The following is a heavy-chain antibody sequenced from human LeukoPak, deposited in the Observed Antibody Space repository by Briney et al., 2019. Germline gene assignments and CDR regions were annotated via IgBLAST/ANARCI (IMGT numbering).Heavy chain of an antibody. Sequence: PSETLSLTCAVYGGSFSGYYWSWIRQPPGKGLEWIGEINHSGSTNYNPSLKSRVTISVDTSKNQFSLKLSSVTAADTAVYYCARDPTPRYCSGGSCYTHYGMDVWSQGTTVTVSS. D-gene: IGHD2-15*01. V-gene: IGHV4-34*01. CDR3: ARDPTPRYCSGGSCYTHYGMDV. J-gene: IGHJ6*02. CDR1: GGSFSGYY. CDR2: INHSGST.